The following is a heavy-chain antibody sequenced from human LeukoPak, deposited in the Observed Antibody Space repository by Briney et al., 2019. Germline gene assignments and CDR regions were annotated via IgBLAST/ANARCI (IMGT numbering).Heavy chain of an antibody. J-gene: IGHJ4*02. CDR1: GGSFSGYY. CDR3: ARVGIAARPRVVDY. CDR2: INHSGST. Sequence: PSETLSLTCAVYGGSFSGYYWSWIRQPPGKGLEWIGEINHSGSTNYNPSLKSRVTISVDTSKNQFSLKLSSVTAADTAVYYCARVGIAARPRVVDYWGQGTLVTVSS. V-gene: IGHV4-34*01. D-gene: IGHD6-6*01.